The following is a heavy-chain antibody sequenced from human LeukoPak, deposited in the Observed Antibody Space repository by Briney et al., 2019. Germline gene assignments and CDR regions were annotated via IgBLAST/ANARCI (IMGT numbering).Heavy chain of an antibody. D-gene: IGHD6-13*01. CDR1: GFTFSSYS. V-gene: IGHV3-23*01. J-gene: IGHJ4*02. CDR2: ISGSGGST. Sequence: GGSLRLSCAASGFTFSSYSMNWVRQAPGKGLEWVSAISGSGGSTYYADSVKGRFTISRDNSKNTLYLQMNSLRAEDTAVYYCAKSNSSSWPYYFDYWGQGTLVTVSS. CDR3: AKSNSSSWPYYFDY.